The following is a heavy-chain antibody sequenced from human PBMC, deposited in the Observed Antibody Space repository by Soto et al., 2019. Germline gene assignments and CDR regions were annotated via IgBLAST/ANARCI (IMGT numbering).Heavy chain of an antibody. V-gene: IGHV4-31*03. D-gene: IGHD6-19*01. J-gene: IGHJ6*02. CDR2: IYYSVST. Sequence: SETLSLTCTVSCGSISRGGYYWSWIRQHPGKGLEWIGHIYYSVSTYYNRSRKSRVTISVNTSKNQFSLKLSSVTAADTALYYCARGTYSSGWQPPFYYYGMDVWGQGTTVTVSS. CDR3: ARGTYSSGWQPPFYYYGMDV. CDR1: CGSISRGGYY.